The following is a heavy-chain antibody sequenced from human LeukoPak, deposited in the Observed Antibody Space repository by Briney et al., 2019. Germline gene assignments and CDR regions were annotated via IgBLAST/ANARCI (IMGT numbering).Heavy chain of an antibody. D-gene: IGHD3-22*01. CDR2: IYYRGST. CDR3: ARLSGYSSGHYYSDY. Sequence: SETLSLTCTVSGGSISSDYWSWIRQPPGKGLEWIGYIYYRGSTDYNPSLKSRVTISVDTSKNQFSLKLSSVTAADTAVYYCARLSGYSSGHYYSDYWGQGTLVTVSS. J-gene: IGHJ4*02. CDR1: GGSISSDY. V-gene: IGHV4-59*01.